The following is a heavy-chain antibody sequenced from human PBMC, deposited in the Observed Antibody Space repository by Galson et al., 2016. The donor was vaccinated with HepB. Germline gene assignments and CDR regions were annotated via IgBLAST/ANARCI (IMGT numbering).Heavy chain of an antibody. CDR3: AKAATDY. J-gene: IGHJ4*02. V-gene: IGHV3-23*01. CDR2: ISGGSDST. CDR1: GFNFSNYA. Sequence: SLRLSCAASGFNFSNYAMSWVRQPPGKWLEWISAISGGSDSTYYADSMKGRFTISRDNSKNTLYLQMNSLRADDTALYYCAKAATDYWGQGTLFIVSS.